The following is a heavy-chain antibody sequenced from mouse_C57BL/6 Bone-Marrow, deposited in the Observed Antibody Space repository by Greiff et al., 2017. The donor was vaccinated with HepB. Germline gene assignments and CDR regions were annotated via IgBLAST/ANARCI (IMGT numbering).Heavy chain of an antibody. CDR2: ICSDGST. V-gene: IGHV2-6-1*01. CDR3: ARHDGSSLAWFAY. Sequence: VKVVESGPGLVAPSQSLSITCTVSGFSLTSYGVHWVRQPPGKGLEWLVVICSDGSTTYNSALKSSLSISKDNSKSQVFLKMNSLQTDDTAMYYCARHDGSSLAWFAYWGQGTLVTVSA. J-gene: IGHJ3*01. D-gene: IGHD1-1*01. CDR1: GFSLTSYG.